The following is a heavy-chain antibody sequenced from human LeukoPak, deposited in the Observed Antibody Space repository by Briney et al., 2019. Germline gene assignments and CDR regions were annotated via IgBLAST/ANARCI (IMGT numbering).Heavy chain of an antibody. CDR3: ARDRGGRVVVTATYFDS. V-gene: IGHV3-21*01. CDR1: GFTVRTTL. Sequence: GGSLRLSCTVSGFTVRTTLMDWVRQAPGKGLEWGASINSGSNYIFYADSVKGRFTISRGNGKNSLSLQMNSLRAEDTAVYYCARDRGGRVVVTATYFDSWGQGTLVTVSS. D-gene: IGHD2-21*02. J-gene: IGHJ4*02. CDR2: INSGSNYI.